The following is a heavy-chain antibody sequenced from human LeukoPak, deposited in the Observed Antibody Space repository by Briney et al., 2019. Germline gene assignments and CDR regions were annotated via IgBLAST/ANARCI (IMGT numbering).Heavy chain of an antibody. D-gene: IGHD6-6*01. J-gene: IGHJ4*02. CDR1: GGTFSSYA. CDR3: ASFLTRSSIAARGYFDY. Sequence: ASVKVSCKASGGTFSSYAISWVRPAPGDVFAWMGGIIPIFGTANYAQKFQGRVRITADESTSTAYMELSSLRSEDTAVYYCASFLTRSSIAARGYFDYWVQGTLVTVSS. CDR2: IIPIFGTA. V-gene: IGHV1-69*13.